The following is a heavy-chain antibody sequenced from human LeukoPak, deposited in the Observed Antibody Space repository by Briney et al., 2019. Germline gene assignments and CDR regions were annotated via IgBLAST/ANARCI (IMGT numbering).Heavy chain of an antibody. V-gene: IGHV4-34*01. J-gene: IGHJ4*02. CDR2: INHSGNT. Sequence: SETLSLTCALYGGSFSTYYWFWIRQPPGKGLEWIGEINHSGNTNYNPSLKSRVTISVDTSKNQFSLKLSSVTAADTAVYYCARENAPDYYDSSGFAPYFDYWGQGTLVTVSS. D-gene: IGHD3-22*01. CDR3: ARENAPDYYDSSGFAPYFDY. CDR1: GGSFSTYY.